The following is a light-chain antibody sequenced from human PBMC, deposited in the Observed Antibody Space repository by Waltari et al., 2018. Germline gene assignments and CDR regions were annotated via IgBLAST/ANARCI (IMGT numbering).Light chain of an antibody. J-gene: IGKJ4*01. V-gene: IGKV2-28*01. CDR2: VPL. CDR1: QSLLDRSGYHY. Sequence: IVMTQSPSSLSVTPGESASISCRSSQSLLDRSGYHYLDWYLQKPGQSPQLLIHVPLKRAFGVPDRISGSGSGTDFTLRISRVEAEDVGVYYCMQSLQTPLTFGGGT. CDR3: MQSLQTPLT.